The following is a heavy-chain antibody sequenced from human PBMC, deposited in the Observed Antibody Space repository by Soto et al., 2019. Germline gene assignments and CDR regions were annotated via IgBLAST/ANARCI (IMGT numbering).Heavy chain of an antibody. Sequence: ETLSLTCSLSGGSINSSDHFWGWIRQTPGKGLEWIGSVYYTETTYYNPSLKSPVTISVETSRNTFSLKVNSVTAADTGIYYCARQRVLSTNMFITSFDPWGQGTLVTVSS. V-gene: IGHV4-39*01. CDR1: GGSINSSDHF. J-gene: IGHJ5*02. D-gene: IGHD3-10*02. CDR2: VYYTETT. CDR3: ARQRVLSTNMFITSFDP.